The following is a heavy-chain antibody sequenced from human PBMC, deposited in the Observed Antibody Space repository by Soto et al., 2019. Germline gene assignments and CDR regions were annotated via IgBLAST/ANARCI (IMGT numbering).Heavy chain of an antibody. V-gene: IGHV1-69*01. Sequence: QVQLVHSGAEVKKPGSSVKVACKASGGIFSTYAISWLRQAPGQGLEWRGGIIPLFGTPTYAQRFQGRVTITADESTSTAYMELSRLRSEDMAVYYCARDRDDYGSGNYYNRIDFWGPGTLVTVSS. CDR1: GGIFSTYA. CDR3: ARDRDDYGSGNYYNRIDF. J-gene: IGHJ4*02. D-gene: IGHD3-10*01. CDR2: IIPLFGTP.